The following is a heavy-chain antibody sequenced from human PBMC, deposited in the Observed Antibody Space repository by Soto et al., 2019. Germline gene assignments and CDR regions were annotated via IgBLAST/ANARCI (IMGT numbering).Heavy chain of an antibody. V-gene: IGHV4-39*07. CDR3: ARDKITGLFDY. CDR1: GGSISSGGYY. CDR2: INHSGST. J-gene: IGHJ4*02. Sequence: SETLSLTCTVSGGSISSGGYYWYWIRQPPGTGLEWIGEINHSGSTNYNPSLKSRVTISVDTSKNQFSLKLTSVTAADTAVYYCARDKITGLFDYWGQGTLVTVPQ. D-gene: IGHD2-8*02.